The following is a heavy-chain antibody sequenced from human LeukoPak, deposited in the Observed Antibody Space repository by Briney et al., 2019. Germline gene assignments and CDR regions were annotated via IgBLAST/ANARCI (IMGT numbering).Heavy chain of an antibody. CDR3: ARESYYGSGSYLFDY. CDR1: GGSISSGGYS. Sequence: SQTLSLTCAVSGGSISSGGYSWSWIRQPPGKGLEWIGYIYHSGSTYYNPSLKSRVTISVDRSKNQFSLKLSSVTAADTAVYYCARESYYGSGSYLFDYWGQGTLVTVSS. J-gene: IGHJ4*02. CDR2: IYHSGST. D-gene: IGHD3-10*01. V-gene: IGHV4-30-2*01.